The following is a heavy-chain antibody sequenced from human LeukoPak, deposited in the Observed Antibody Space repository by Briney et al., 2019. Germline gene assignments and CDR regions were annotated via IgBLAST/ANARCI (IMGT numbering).Heavy chain of an antibody. Sequence: GGSLRLSCAASGFTFSNAWMSWVRQAPGKGLEWVGRIKSKTDGGTTDYAAPVKGRFTISRDDSKNTLYLQMNSLKTEDTAVYYCTTLRLDIVVVVAAYYFDYWGQGTLVTASS. J-gene: IGHJ4*02. CDR3: TTLRLDIVVVVAAYYFDY. CDR2: IKSKTDGGTT. D-gene: IGHD2-15*01. CDR1: GFTFSNAW. V-gene: IGHV3-15*01.